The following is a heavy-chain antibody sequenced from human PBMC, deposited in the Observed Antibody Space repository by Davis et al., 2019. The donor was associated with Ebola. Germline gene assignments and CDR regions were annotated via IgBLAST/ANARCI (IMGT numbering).Heavy chain of an antibody. CDR3: AKGVVISPIDY. V-gene: IGHV3-30*18. CDR2: ISYDGSNK. Sequence: PGGSLRLSCAASGFTFSSYGMHWVRQAPGKELEWVAVISYDGSNKYYADSVKGRFTISRDNSKNTLYLQMNSLRAEDTAVYYCAKGVVISPIDYWGQGTLVTVSS. J-gene: IGHJ4*02. D-gene: IGHD3-3*01. CDR1: GFTFSSYG.